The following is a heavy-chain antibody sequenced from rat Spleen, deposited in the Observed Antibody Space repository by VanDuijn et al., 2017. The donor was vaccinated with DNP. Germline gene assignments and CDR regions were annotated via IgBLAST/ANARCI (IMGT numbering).Heavy chain of an antibody. J-gene: IGHJ4*01. CDR1: GFSLTSYN. CDR3: ARDFSALSLYAMDA. CDR2: IWTGGTT. D-gene: IGHD3-3*01. Sequence: QVQLKESGPGLVQPSQTLSLTCTVSGFSLTSYNVHWVRQPTGKGLEWMGMIWTGGTTDYNSTLKSRLSISRDTSKSQVLLKMNSLQTEDTAIYFCARDFSALSLYAMDAWGQGTSVTVSS. V-gene: IGHV2-30*01.